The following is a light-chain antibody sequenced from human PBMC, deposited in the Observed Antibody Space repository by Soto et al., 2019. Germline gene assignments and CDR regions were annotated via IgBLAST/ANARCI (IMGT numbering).Light chain of an antibody. CDR3: QQYADAPRT. Sequence: DIVLTQSPGTLSLSPGERATLSCRASQSVSSSYLAWYQQKPGQAPRLLIYGASSRATGIPDRFSGSGSGTDFTLTISRLEPEDFAVYYCQQYADAPRTFGQGTKVDIK. V-gene: IGKV3-20*01. CDR1: QSVSSSY. J-gene: IGKJ1*01. CDR2: GAS.